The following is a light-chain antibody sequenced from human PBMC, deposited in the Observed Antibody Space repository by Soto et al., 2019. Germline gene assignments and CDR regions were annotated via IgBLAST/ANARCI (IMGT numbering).Light chain of an antibody. CDR2: AAS. J-gene: IGKJ1*01. CDR1: QSLGSY. CDR3: QQYNNYPRT. V-gene: IGKV1-9*01. Sequence: DIQLTQSPSFLSASVGDRVTITCRASQSLGSYLAWYQQTPGKAPKLLISAASTLQSGVPSRFSGSGSGTKFTLTISSLQPEDFATYYCQQYNNYPRTFGQGTKVDIK.